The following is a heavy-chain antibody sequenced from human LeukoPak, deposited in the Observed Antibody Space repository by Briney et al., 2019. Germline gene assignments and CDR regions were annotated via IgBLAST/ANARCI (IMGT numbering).Heavy chain of an antibody. J-gene: IGHJ4*02. V-gene: IGHV4-39*07. Sequence: SETLSLTCTVSGGSISSSSYYWGWIRQPPGKGLEWIGSIYYSGTTYYNPSLKSRVTISVDTSKNQFSLRLSSVTAADAAVYYCARVAGAVADYWGQGTLVTVSS. CDR3: ARVAGAVADY. CDR2: IYYSGTT. D-gene: IGHD6-19*01. CDR1: GGSISSSSYY.